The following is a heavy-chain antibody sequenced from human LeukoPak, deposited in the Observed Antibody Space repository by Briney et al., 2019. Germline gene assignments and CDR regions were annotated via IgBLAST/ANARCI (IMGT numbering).Heavy chain of an antibody. CDR1: GGSISSSSYY. CDR2: IYYSGST. Sequence: SETLSLTCTVSGGSISSSSYYWGWIRQPPGKGLEWIGSIYYSGSTYYNPPLKSRVTISVDTSKNQFSLRLSSVTAADTAVYYCARHAGGYFDYWGQGTLVTVSS. J-gene: IGHJ4*02. CDR3: ARHAGGYFDY. V-gene: IGHV4-39*01.